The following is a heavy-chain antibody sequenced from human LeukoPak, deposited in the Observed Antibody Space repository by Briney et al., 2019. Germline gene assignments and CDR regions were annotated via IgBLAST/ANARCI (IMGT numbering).Heavy chain of an antibody. CDR2: INSDGSST. CDR1: GFTFSSYW. J-gene: IGHJ4*02. D-gene: IGHD4-17*01. Sequence: PGGSVRLSCAASGFTFSSYWMHWIRQAPGKGLVWVSRINSDGSSTSYADSVKGRLTISRDNSKNTLYLQMNSLRAEDTAVYYCAKDPARDYGDNGNWGQGTLVTVSS. V-gene: IGHV3-74*01. CDR3: AKDPARDYGDNGN.